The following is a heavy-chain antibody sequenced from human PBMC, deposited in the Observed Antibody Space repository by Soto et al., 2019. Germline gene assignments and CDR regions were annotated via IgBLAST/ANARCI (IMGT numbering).Heavy chain of an antibody. J-gene: IGHJ4*02. V-gene: IGHV3-9*01. D-gene: IGHD3-10*01. CDR3: ATDVFTMVRGVFAY. CDR2: ISCNSGSI. CDR1: GFTFDDYA. Sequence: EVQLVESGGGLVQPGRSLRLSCAASGFTFDDYAMHWVRQAPGKGLEWVSGISCNSGSIGYADSVKGRFTISRDNAKNTLYLQMNSRRAEDTALYYCATDVFTMVRGVFAYWGQGTLVIVSS.